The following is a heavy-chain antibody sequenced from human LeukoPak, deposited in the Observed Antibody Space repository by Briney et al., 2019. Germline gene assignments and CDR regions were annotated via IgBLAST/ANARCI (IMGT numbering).Heavy chain of an antibody. CDR3: VRLRRNSDRSGYYYYYNY. J-gene: IGHJ4*02. Sequence: GGSLRLSCAVSGITFSDRWMTWVRQAPGKGLEWVASIKYDGSEKYYVESVKGRFTISRDNAKSSLYLQMNSLRAEDTALYYCVRLRRNSDRSGYYYYYNYWGQGILVTVSS. D-gene: IGHD3-22*01. V-gene: IGHV3-7*01. CDR2: IKYDGSEK. CDR1: GITFSDRW.